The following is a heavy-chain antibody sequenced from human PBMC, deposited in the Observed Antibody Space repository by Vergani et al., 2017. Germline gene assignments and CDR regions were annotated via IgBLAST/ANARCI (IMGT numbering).Heavy chain of an antibody. J-gene: IGHJ6*02. V-gene: IGHV4-61*02. Sequence: QVQLQESGPGLAKPSQTLSLTCTVSGGSISSGSYYWSWIRQPAGKGLEWIGRIYTSGSTNYNPSLKSRVTISVDTSKNQFSLKLSSVTAADTAVYYCARAGRVRGVKNYYYYGMDVWGQGTTVTVSS. CDR1: GGSISSGSYY. D-gene: IGHD3-10*01. CDR3: ARAGRVRGVKNYYYYGMDV. CDR2: IYTSGST.